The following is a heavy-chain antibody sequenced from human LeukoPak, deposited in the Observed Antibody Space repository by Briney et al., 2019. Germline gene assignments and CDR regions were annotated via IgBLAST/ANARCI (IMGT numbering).Heavy chain of an antibody. CDR1: GFTFSSYW. Sequence: PGGSLRLSCAASGFTFSSYWMSWVRQAPGKGLEWVSSISRSGSTKYYADSVKGRFTISRDNAKNSLFLQMNSLRAEDTAVYYCARTRGSHPSPFDSWGQGTLVTVSS. CDR2: ISRSGSTK. V-gene: IGHV3-48*04. J-gene: IGHJ4*02. D-gene: IGHD3-10*01. CDR3: ARTRGSHPSPFDS.